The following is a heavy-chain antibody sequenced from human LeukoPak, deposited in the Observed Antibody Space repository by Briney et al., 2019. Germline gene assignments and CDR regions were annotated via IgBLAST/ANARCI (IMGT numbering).Heavy chain of an antibody. V-gene: IGHV4-34*01. J-gene: IGHJ5*02. CDR1: GGSFSGYY. Sequence: SETLSLTCAVYGGSFSGYYWSWIRQPPGKGLEWIGEINHSGSTYYNPSLKSRVTISVDRSKNQFSLKLSSVTAADTAVYYCASTSGSGSYGSWFDPWGQGTLVTVSS. D-gene: IGHD3-10*01. CDR3: ASTSGSGSYGSWFDP. CDR2: INHSGST.